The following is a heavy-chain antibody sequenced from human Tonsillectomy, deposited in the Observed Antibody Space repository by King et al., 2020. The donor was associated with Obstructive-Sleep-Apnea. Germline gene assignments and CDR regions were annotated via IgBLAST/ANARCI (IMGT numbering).Heavy chain of an antibody. D-gene: IGHD4-23*01. CDR3: ATLVTAGY. Sequence: VQLQQGGAGLLKPSETLSLTCAVYGGSFSGYYWSWIRQPPGKGLEWIGEINHSGSTNYNPSLKSRVTMSVDTSKNQFSLNLSSVTAADAAVYYCATLVTAGYWGQGTLVSVSS. V-gene: IGHV4-34*01. CDR1: GGSFSGYY. CDR2: INHSGST. J-gene: IGHJ4*02.